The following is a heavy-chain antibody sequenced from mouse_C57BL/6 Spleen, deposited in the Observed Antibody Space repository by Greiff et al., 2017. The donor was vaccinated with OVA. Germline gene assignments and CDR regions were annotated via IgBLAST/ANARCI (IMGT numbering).Heavy chain of an antibody. J-gene: IGHJ4*01. V-gene: IGHV5-17*01. Sequence: EVQRVESGGGLVKPGGSLKLSCAASGFTFSDYGMHWVRQAPEKGLEWVAYISSGSSTIYYADTVKGRFTISRDNAKNTLFLQMTSLRSEDTAMYYCARDYDRTLYAMDYWGQGTSVTVSS. CDR1: GFTFSDYG. D-gene: IGHD2-4*01. CDR2: ISSGSSTI. CDR3: ARDYDRTLYAMDY.